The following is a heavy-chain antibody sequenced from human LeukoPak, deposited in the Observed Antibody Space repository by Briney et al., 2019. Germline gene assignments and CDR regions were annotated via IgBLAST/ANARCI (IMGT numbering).Heavy chain of an antibody. CDR2: IYSGGST. J-gene: IGHJ4*02. CDR3: ARARYGGNSEDF. V-gene: IGHV3-53*01. CDR1: GFTVSSNY. D-gene: IGHD4-23*01. Sequence: GGSLRLSCAASGFTVSSNYMSWVRQAPGKGLEWVSVIYSGGSTYYADSVKGRFTISRDNAKNSLYLQMDSLRAEDSAVYFCARARYGGNSEDFWGQGTLVTVSS.